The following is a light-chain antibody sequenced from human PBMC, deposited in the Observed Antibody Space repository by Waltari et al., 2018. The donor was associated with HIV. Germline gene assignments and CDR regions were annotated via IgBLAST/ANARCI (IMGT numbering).Light chain of an antibody. CDR1: SSDVGGYNY. V-gene: IGLV2-8*01. CDR3: KSYAGSSNPYV. CDR2: DVK. J-gene: IGLJ1*01. Sequence: QSALTQPPSASGSPGQSVTISCTGTSSDVGGYNYVSWYQQHPGKAPKLMIFDVKKRPSGVPGRFSGSKSGNTAFLTVAGLQAEDEADYHCKSYAGSSNPYVIGPGTKVTVL.